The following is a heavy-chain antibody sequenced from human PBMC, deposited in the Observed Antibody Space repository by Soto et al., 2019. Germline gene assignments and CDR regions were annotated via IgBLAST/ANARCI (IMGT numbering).Heavy chain of an antibody. D-gene: IGHD7-27*01. J-gene: IGHJ3*02. CDR2: INHSGST. CDR1: GGSFSGYY. Sequence: SETLSLTCAVYGGSFSGYYWSWIRQPPGKGLEWIGEINHSGSTNYNPSLKSRVTISVDTSKNQFSLKLSSVTAADTAVYYCARGTGDHAFDIWGQGTMVTVSS. CDR3: ARGTGDHAFDI. V-gene: IGHV4-34*01.